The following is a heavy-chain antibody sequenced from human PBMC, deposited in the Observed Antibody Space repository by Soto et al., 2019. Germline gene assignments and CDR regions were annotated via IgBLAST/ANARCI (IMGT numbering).Heavy chain of an antibody. CDR1: GFTFSNYA. D-gene: IGHD6-13*01. J-gene: IGHJ6*02. CDR3: ATEGTPAPAQSSSSWLLSPRGYYYYGMDV. CDR2: ISAGGGSA. Sequence: GGSLRLSCAASGFTFSNYAMNWVRQAPGKGLEWVSSISAGGGSAYYADSVKGRLTISRDNSKNTLYVQMNSLRVEDTAVYYCATEGTPAPAQSSSSWLLSPRGYYYYGMDVWGQGTTVTVSS. V-gene: IGHV3-23*01.